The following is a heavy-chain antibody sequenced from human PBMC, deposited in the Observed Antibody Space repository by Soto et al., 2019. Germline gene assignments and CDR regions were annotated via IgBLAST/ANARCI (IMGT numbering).Heavy chain of an antibody. J-gene: IGHJ4*02. Sequence: ASVKVSCKASGYTFTSYGSRWVRQAPGQGLEWMGWISAYNGNTNYAQKLQGRVTMTTDTSTSTAYMELRSLRSDDTAVYYCAREGGYCGGDCYSGMSDYWGQGTLVTVSS. CDR3: AREGGYCGGDCYSGMSDY. D-gene: IGHD2-21*01. CDR2: ISAYNGNT. V-gene: IGHV1-18*01. CDR1: GYTFTSYG.